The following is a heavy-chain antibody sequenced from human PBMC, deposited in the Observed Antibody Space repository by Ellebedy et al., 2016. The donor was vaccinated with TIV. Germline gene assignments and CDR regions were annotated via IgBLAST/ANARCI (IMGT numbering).Heavy chain of an antibody. Sequence: SETLSLTXTVSGGSVSSGSYYWSWIRQPPGKGLEWIEYIYYSGSTNYNPSLKSRVTISVDTSKNQFSLKLSSVTAADTAVYYCAHSFVSSTSWAGGMDVWGQGTTVTVSS. D-gene: IGHD2-2*01. CDR2: IYYSGST. CDR1: GGSVSSGSYY. J-gene: IGHJ6*02. V-gene: IGHV4-61*01. CDR3: AHSFVSSTSWAGGMDV.